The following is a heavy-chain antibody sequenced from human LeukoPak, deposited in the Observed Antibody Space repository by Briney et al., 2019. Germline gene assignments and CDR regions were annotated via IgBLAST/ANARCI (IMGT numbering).Heavy chain of an antibody. Sequence: GGSLRLSCAASGFIFDDFAMSWVRQAPGKGLEWVSGINWDGGRTGYADSVKGRFTISRDNARNSLYLQMNSLRAEDTALYYCTRVPKISMVRGELYFFGYWGQGTLVTVSS. D-gene: IGHD3-10*01. CDR2: INWDGGRT. J-gene: IGHJ4*02. V-gene: IGHV3-20*04. CDR3: TRVPKISMVRGELYFFGY. CDR1: GFIFDDFA.